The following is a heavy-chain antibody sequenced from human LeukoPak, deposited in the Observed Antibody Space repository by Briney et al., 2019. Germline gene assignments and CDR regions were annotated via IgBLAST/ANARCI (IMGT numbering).Heavy chain of an antibody. CDR2: INHSGST. V-gene: IGHV4-34*01. Sequence: SETLSLTCAVYGGSFSGYYWIWSRQPPGKGLERIGEINHSGSTNYNPSLKSRVTISVDTSKNQFSLKLSSVTAADTAVYYCARPDGVYNWFDPWGQGTLVTVSS. CDR3: ARPDGVYNWFDP. D-gene: IGHD4-17*01. CDR1: GGSFSGYY. J-gene: IGHJ5*02.